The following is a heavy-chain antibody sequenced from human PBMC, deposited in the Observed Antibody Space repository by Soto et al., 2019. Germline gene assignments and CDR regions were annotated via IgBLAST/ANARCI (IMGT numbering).Heavy chain of an antibody. CDR3: ARDENYYDSSRYSRPLDY. J-gene: IGHJ4*02. Sequence: GGSLRLSCAASGFTFSSYSMNWVRQAPGKGLEWVSSISSSSSYIYYADSVKGRFTISRDNAKNSLYLQMNSLRAEDTAVYYCARDENYYDSSRYSRPLDYWGQGTLVTVSS. V-gene: IGHV3-21*01. D-gene: IGHD3-22*01. CDR2: ISSSSSYI. CDR1: GFTFSSYS.